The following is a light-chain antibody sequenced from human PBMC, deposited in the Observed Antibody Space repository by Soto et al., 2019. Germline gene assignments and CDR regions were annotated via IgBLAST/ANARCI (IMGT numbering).Light chain of an antibody. J-gene: IGKJ2*01. V-gene: IGKV1-5*01. CDR3: QQSFTTPYT. CDR1: QNINAW. Sequence: DIHMTQSPSSLSVSVGDRVTITCRTSQNINAWLAWYQQRPGQAPKLLIYDASTVQSGVPSRFSGSGSGTEFTLTISSLQPDDSATYYCQQSFTTPYTFGQGTKLEIK. CDR2: DAS.